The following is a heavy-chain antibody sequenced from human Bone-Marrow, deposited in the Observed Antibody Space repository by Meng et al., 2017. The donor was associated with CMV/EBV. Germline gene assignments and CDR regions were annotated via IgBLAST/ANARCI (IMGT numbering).Heavy chain of an antibody. D-gene: IGHD2-2*01. Sequence: ASVKVSCKASGYTFTGYYMHWVRQAPGQGLEWMGWINPNSGGTNYAQKFQGRVTMTRDTSISTAYMELSRLRSDDTAVYYCARPNCSSTSCYLNWFDPWGQGTLVTVSS. CDR3: ARPNCSSTSCYLNWFDP. CDR1: GYTFTGYY. V-gene: IGHV1-2*02. J-gene: IGHJ5*02. CDR2: INPNSGGT.